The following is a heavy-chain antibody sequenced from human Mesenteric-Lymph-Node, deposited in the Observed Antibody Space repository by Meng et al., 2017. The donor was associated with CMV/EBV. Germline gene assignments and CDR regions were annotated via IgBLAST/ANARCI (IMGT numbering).Heavy chain of an antibody. Sequence: GESLKISCAASGFTFSSYAMSWVRQAPGKGLEWVANIKQDEAEKYYVDSVKGRFTISRDNAKNSLYLQMNSLRAEDTAVYYCASRTRGYYYGMDVWGQGTTVTVSS. CDR2: IKQDEAEK. J-gene: IGHJ6*02. V-gene: IGHV3-7*01. CDR3: ASRTRGYYYGMDV. D-gene: IGHD1/OR15-1a*01. CDR1: GFTFSSYA.